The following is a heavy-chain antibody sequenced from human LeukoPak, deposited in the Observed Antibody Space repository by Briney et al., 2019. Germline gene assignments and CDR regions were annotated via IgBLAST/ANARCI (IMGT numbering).Heavy chain of an antibody. Sequence: SETLSLTCAVYGGSLSGYYWSWIRQPPGKGLEWIGEINHSGSTNYNPSLKSRVTISVDTSKNQFSLKLSSVTAADTAVYYCARDRTRVGAGAFDIWGQGTMVTVSS. V-gene: IGHV4-34*01. CDR2: INHSGST. CDR1: GGSLSGYY. CDR3: ARDRTRVGAGAFDI. J-gene: IGHJ3*02. D-gene: IGHD1-26*01.